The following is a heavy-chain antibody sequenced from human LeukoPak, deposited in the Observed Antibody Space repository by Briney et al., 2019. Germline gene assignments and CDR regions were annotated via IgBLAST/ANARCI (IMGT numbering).Heavy chain of an antibody. CDR3: ARVGSSWYYNWFDP. Sequence: PGGSLRLSCAASGFTFSSYSMNWVRQAPGEGLEWVSYISSSSSTIYYADSVKGRFTISRDNAKNSLYLQMNSLRAEDTAVYYCARVGSSWYYNWFDPWGQGTLVAVSS. J-gene: IGHJ5*02. CDR1: GFTFSSYS. V-gene: IGHV3-48*01. D-gene: IGHD6-13*01. CDR2: ISSSSSTI.